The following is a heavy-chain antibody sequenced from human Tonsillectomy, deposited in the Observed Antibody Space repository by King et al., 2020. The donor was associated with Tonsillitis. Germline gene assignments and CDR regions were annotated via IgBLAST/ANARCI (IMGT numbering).Heavy chain of an antibody. Sequence: VQLQESGPGLVKPSETLSLICTVSGGSISSNYWSWIRQPAGKGLEWIGRIYIRGFNSGSINYNPSLKSRVTMSVDTSKNQFSLNLLSVTAADTAVYYCASDRGLFPNSYFDFWGRGTLVTVSS. CDR3: ASDRGLFPNSYFDF. D-gene: IGHD3-22*01. J-gene: IGHJ2*01. V-gene: IGHV4-4*07. CDR2: IYIRGFNSGSI. CDR1: GGSISSNY.